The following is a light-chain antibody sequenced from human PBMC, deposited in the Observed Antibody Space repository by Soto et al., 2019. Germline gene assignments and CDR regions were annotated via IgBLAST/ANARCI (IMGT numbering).Light chain of an antibody. CDR1: SSDVGAYNF. CDR2: DVS. Sequence: QSALTQPRSVSGSPGQSVTISCTGTSSDVGAYNFVSWYRQLPGEAPKLMIYDVSNRPSGVPDRFSGSKSANTASLTISGLQAEDEAAYYCCSYAGSYTWVFGGGTKLTVL. CDR3: CSYAGSYTWV. J-gene: IGLJ3*02. V-gene: IGLV2-11*01.